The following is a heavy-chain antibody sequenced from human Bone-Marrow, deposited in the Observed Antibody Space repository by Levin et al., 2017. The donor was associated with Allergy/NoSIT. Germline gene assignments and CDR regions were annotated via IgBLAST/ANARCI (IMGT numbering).Heavy chain of an antibody. D-gene: IGHD5-24*01. V-gene: IGHV3-23*01. J-gene: IGHJ4*02. Sequence: PGGSLRLSCAASGFTFNNYTMSWVRQAPGKGLEWVSGISKSGDRTYYAGSLKGHFTISRDNSKNTLYLQMNSLRVEDTAVYYCAKEEVEMTTSISGYYADYWGQGTLVTVSS. CDR2: ISKSGDRT. CDR1: GFTFNNYT. CDR3: AKEEVEMTTSISGYYADY.